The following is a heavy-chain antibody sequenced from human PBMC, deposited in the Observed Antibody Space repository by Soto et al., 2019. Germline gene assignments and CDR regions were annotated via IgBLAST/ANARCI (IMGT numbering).Heavy chain of an antibody. CDR1: GYTFTSYD. V-gene: IGHV1-8*01. J-gene: IGHJ4*02. CDR3: ARGKHYDFWSGYPWFDY. D-gene: IGHD3-3*01. Sequence: QVQLVQSGAEVKKPGASVKVSCKASGYTFTSYDINWVRQATGQGLEWMGWMNPNSGNTGYAQKFQGRVTMTRNTSISKGYMELSSLRSEDTAVYYCARGKHYDFWSGYPWFDYWGQGTLVTVSS. CDR2: MNPNSGNT.